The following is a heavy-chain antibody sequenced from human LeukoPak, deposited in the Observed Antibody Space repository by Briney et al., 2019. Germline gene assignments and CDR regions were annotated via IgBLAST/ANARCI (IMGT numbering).Heavy chain of an antibody. CDR3: ARSSESYDSSGYYSYYFDY. J-gene: IGHJ4*02. CDR1: GGSISSSSYH. D-gene: IGHD3-22*01. CDR2: IYYSGST. V-gene: IGHV4-61*05. Sequence: SETLSLTCTVSGGSISSSSYHWGWIRQPPGKGLEWIGYIYYSGSTHYNPSLRSRVTISVDTSKNQFSLKLRSVTAADTAVYYCARSSESYDSSGYYSYYFDYWGQGTLVTVSS.